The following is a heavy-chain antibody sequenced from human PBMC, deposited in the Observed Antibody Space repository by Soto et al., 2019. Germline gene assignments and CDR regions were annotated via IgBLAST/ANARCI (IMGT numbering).Heavy chain of an antibody. CDR3: ARHYSGYDLGY. V-gene: IGHV4-39*01. J-gene: IGHJ4*02. D-gene: IGHD5-12*01. Sequence: SETLSLTCTVSGGSISSSSYYWGWIRQPPGKGLEWIGSIYYSGSTYYNPSLKSRVTISVDTSKNQFSLKLSSVTAADTAVYYCARHYSGYDLGYWGQGTLVTVSS. CDR1: GGSISSSSYY. CDR2: IYYSGST.